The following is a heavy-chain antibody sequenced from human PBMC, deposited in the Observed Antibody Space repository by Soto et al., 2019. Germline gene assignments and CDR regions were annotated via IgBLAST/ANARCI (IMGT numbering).Heavy chain of an antibody. CDR3: AKSNIAAAGQIPDY. CDR2: IWYDGSNK. J-gene: IGHJ4*02. CDR1: GFTFSSYG. D-gene: IGHD6-13*01. V-gene: IGHV3-33*06. Sequence: PGGSLRLSCAASGFTFSSYGMHWFRQAPGKGLEWVAVIWYDGSNKYYADSVKGRFTISRDNSKNTLYLQMNSLRAEDTAVYYCAKSNIAAAGQIPDYWGQGTLVTVSS.